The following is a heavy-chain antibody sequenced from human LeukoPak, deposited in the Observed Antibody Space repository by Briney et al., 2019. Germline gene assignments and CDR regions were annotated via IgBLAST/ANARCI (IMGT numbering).Heavy chain of an antibody. CDR2: ISLGGGTT. Sequence: GGSLRLSWAASGFAFGSEAMSWVRQSPARGLEWAASISLGGGTTYYADYVKGRFTISRDNSNNSLFVQMNSLRVEDTAVYFCAKSRSGSANWALRIFDNWGQGTLVTVSS. J-gene: IGHJ4*02. D-gene: IGHD1-1*01. CDR3: AKSRSGSANWALRIFDN. V-gene: IGHV3-23*01. CDR1: GFAFGSEA.